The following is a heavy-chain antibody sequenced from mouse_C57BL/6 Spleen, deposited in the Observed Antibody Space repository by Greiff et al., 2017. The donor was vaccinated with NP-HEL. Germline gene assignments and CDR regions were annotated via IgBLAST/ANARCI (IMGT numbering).Heavy chain of an antibody. CDR3: TTLDSSMDY. CDR2: IDPENGDT. Sequence: VHVKQSGAELVRPGASVKLSCTASGFNIKDDYMHWVKQRPEQGLEWIGWIDPENGDTEYASKFQGKATITADTSSNTAYLQLSSLTSEDTAVYYCTTLDSSMDYWGQGTSVTVSS. CDR1: GFNIKDDY. V-gene: IGHV14-4*01. J-gene: IGHJ4*01. D-gene: IGHD3-2*01.